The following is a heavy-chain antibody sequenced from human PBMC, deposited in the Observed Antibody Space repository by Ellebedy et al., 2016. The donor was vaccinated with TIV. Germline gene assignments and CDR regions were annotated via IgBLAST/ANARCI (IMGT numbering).Heavy chain of an antibody. CDR2: ISSSSSYI. V-gene: IGHV3-21*04. CDR3: AKDRLWFGMFDY. CDR1: GFTFSSYS. Sequence: GESLKISCAASGFTFSSYSMNWVRQAPGKGLEWVSSISSSSSYIYYADSVKGRFTISRDNAKNSLYLQMNSLRAEDTAVYYCAKDRLWFGMFDYWGQGTLVTVSS. J-gene: IGHJ4*02. D-gene: IGHD3-10*01.